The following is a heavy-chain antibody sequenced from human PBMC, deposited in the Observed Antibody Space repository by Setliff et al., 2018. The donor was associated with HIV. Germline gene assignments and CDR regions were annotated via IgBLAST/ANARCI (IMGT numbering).Heavy chain of an antibody. CDR1: DYSVRSGFY. CDR2: IYYSGST. D-gene: IGHD3-10*01. CDR3: ATYADRESNRFDP. V-gene: IGHV4-38-2*01. J-gene: IGHJ5*02. Sequence: SETLSLTCAVSDYSVRSGFYWGWIRQAPGKGLEWIGSIYYSGSTYYNPSLKSRVTISVDTSKNQFSLKLSSVTAADTAVYYCATYADRESNRFDPWGQGILVTVSS.